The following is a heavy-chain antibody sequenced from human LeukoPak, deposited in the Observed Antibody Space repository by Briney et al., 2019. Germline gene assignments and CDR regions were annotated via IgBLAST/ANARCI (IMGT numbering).Heavy chain of an antibody. J-gene: IGHJ4*02. D-gene: IGHD3-22*01. CDR2: MRGSGGRT. CDR1: GFTFSSYA. V-gene: IGHV3-23*01. CDR3: AKDQPVVVIVLFDY. Sequence: GGSLTLSCAASGFTFSSYAMSWVRQAPGKGLEWVSAMRGSGGRTYYADSGKGRFTIYRDNSKNTLYLQMNSLRAEDTAVYYCAKDQPVVVIVLFDYWGQGTLVTVSS.